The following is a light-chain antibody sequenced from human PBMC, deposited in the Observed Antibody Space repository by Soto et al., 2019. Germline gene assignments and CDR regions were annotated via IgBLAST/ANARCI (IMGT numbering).Light chain of an antibody. J-gene: IGLJ2*01. Sequence: QSALTQPRSVSGSPGQSVTISCTGTSSDVGGYQYVSWYQHHPGKAPKLMIYDVTKRPSGVPDRFSASNSGNTASLTISGLQAEDEADYYCCSYAGTNGLIFGGGTKLTVL. V-gene: IGLV2-11*01. CDR3: CSYAGTNGLI. CDR2: DVT. CDR1: SSDVGGYQY.